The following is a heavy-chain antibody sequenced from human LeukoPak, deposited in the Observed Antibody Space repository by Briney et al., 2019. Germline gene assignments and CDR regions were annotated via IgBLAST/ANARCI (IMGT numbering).Heavy chain of an antibody. Sequence: ASVKVSCKASGYTFTSYGISWVRQAPGQGLEWMGWISAYNGNTNYAQKLQGRVTMTTDTSTSTAYMELRSLRSDDTAVYYCARAHGSDFWSGYYPHPIDYWGQGTLVTVSS. CDR1: GYTFTSYG. V-gene: IGHV1-18*01. CDR3: ARAHGSDFWSGYYPHPIDY. D-gene: IGHD3-3*01. J-gene: IGHJ4*02. CDR2: ISAYNGNT.